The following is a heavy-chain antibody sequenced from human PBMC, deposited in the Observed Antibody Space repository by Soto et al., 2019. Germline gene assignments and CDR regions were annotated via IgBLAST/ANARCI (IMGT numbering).Heavy chain of an antibody. D-gene: IGHD4-4*01. CDR3: ARAGGNYVPYYYYGTDA. V-gene: IGHV1-46*03. CDR1: GYTCTTWY. J-gene: IGHJ6*02. CDR2: INPSGGST. Sequence: SVRFAYSAAGYTCTTWYMHCVRQAPGQGLEWMGIINPSGGSTSYAQKFQGRVTMTRDTSTSTVYMELSSLRSEDTAVYYCARAGGNYVPYYYYGTDAWCQGTTVTVPS.